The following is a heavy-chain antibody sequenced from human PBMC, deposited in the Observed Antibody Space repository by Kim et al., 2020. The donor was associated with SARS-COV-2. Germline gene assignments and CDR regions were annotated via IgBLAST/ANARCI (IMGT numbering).Heavy chain of an antibody. CDR3: AKSYCSSTSCYVQAGVEDNNWFDP. D-gene: IGHD2-2*01. Sequence: GESLKISCKGSGYSFTSYWIGWVRQMPGKGLEWMGIIYPGDSDTRYSPSFQGQVTISADKSISTAYLQWSSLKASDTAMYYCAKSYCSSTSCYVQAGVEDNNWFDPWGQGTLVTVSS. J-gene: IGHJ5*02. V-gene: IGHV5-51*01. CDR2: IYPGDSDT. CDR1: GYSFTSYW.